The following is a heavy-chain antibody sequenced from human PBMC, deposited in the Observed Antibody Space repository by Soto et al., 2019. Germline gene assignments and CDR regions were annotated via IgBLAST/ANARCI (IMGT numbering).Heavy chain of an antibody. CDR1: GGSISSGDYF. Sequence: PSETLSFTCTVSGGSISSGDYFWSWIRQPPGKGLEWIGYIYYSGSTYYNPSLKSRVTISVDTSKNQFSLKLSSVTAADTAVYYCARVKAGVVYWGQGTLVTVSS. J-gene: IGHJ4*02. V-gene: IGHV4-30-4*01. D-gene: IGHD6-13*01. CDR2: IYYSGST. CDR3: ARVKAGVVY.